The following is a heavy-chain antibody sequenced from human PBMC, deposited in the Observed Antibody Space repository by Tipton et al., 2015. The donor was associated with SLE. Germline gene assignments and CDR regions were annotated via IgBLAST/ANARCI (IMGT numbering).Heavy chain of an antibody. CDR2: IYYSGST. D-gene: IGHD6-13*01. CDR1: CGSLSSFY. Sequence: LRLSCTVSCGSLSSFYWSWIRPPPGKGLEWIGYIYYSGSTNYNPPLKSRVTISVDTSKNQFSLKLSSVTAAATAVYYCARGSSSWDFDYWGQGTLVTVSS. CDR3: ARGSSSWDFDY. V-gene: IGHV4-59*01. J-gene: IGHJ4*02.